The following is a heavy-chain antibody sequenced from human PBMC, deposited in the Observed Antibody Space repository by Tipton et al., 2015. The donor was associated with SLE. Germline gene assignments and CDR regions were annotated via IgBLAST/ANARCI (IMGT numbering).Heavy chain of an antibody. CDR3: ASRSMVRGVIINAFDT. V-gene: IGHV4-59*11. D-gene: IGHD3-10*01. CDR1: GGSISSHY. J-gene: IGHJ3*02. Sequence: TLSLTCTVSGGSISSHYWSWIRQPPGKGLEWIGYIYYSGSTNYNPSLKSRVTISVDTSKNQFSLKLSSVTAADTAVYYCASRSMVRGVIINAFDTWGQGTMVTVSS. CDR2: IYYSGST.